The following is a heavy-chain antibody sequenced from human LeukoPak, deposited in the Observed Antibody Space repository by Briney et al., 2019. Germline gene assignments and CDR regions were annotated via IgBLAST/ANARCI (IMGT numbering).Heavy chain of an antibody. J-gene: IGHJ6*02. V-gene: IGHV4-4*07. Sequence: AETLSLTSKVSGGSFSSYDWSWVGQPAGKELEWIGRIYTSGSTNYNPSLKSRVTMSVDTSKNQFSLKLSSVTAADTAVYYCASSLSYYYYGMDVWGQGTTVTVSS. CDR2: IYTSGST. CDR1: GGSFSSYD. CDR3: ASSLSYYYYGMDV.